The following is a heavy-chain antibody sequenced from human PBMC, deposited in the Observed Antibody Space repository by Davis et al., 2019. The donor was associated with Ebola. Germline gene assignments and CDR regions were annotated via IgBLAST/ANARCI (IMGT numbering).Heavy chain of an antibody. V-gene: IGHV4-39*01. J-gene: IGHJ6*02. CDR1: GGSISSSSYY. CDR3: ARGPRKYCSSTSCYVYYGMDV. Sequence: SETLSLTCTVSGGSISSSSYYWSWIRQPPGKGLEWIGEINHSGSTNYNPSLKSRVTISVDTSKNQFSLKLSSVTAADTAVYYCARGPRKYCSSTSCYVYYGMDVWGQGTTVTVSS. D-gene: IGHD2-2*01. CDR2: INHSGST.